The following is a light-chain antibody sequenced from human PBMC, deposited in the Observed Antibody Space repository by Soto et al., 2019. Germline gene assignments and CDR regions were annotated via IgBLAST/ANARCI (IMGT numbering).Light chain of an antibody. J-gene: IGLJ3*02. CDR1: SSDVGGYNF. CDR2: EVS. CDR3: SSYTFGNTLVV. V-gene: IGLV2-14*01. Sequence: QSVLTQPASVSGSPGQSITISCTGTSSDVGGYNFVSWYQQHPGKAPRIIIYEVSSRPWVFCYRFAGSKSGNTASLTISGLAAEDDDDYYCSSYTFGNTLVVFGGGTKLTVL.